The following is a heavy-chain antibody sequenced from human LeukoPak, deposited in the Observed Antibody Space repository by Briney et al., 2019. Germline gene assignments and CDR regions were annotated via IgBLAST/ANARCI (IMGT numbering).Heavy chain of an antibody. J-gene: IGHJ4*02. Sequence: SETLSLTCTVSGGSISGYYWSWIRQPPGKGLEWIGYIYYSGSTKYNTSLKSRVSISVDTSKNQFSLKLSSVTAADTAVYYRARGSCSGGSCYSAIFDHWGQGTLVTVSS. CDR2: IYYSGST. D-gene: IGHD2-15*01. V-gene: IGHV4-59*01. CDR1: GGSISGYY. CDR3: ARGSCSGGSCYSAIFDH.